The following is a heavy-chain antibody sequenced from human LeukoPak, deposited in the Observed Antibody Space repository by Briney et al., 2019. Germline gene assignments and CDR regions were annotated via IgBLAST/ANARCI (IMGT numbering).Heavy chain of an antibody. CDR1: GFTFSSYW. Sequence: PGGSLRLPCAASGFTFSSYWMHWVRQAPGKGLVWVSRINSDGSSTSYADSVKGRFTISRDNAKNTLYLQMNSLRAEDTAVYYCAREAETEALGYWGQGTLVTVSS. CDR3: AREAETEALGY. J-gene: IGHJ4*02. D-gene: IGHD1-14*01. V-gene: IGHV3-74*01. CDR2: INSDGSST.